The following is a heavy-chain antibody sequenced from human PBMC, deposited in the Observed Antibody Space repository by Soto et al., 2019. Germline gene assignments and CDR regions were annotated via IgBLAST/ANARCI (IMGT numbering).Heavy chain of an antibody. CDR1: GDSISSDGYY. J-gene: IGHJ3*02. D-gene: IGHD2-21*02. Sequence: SETLSLTCTVSGDSISSDGYYWSWMRQHPGKGLEWIGYIYYSGSTNYNPSLKSRVTMSVDTSKNPFSLKLSSVTAADTAVYYCASHCGGDCYSNAFDIWGQGTMVTVSS. CDR3: ASHCGGDCYSNAFDI. CDR2: IYYSGST. V-gene: IGHV4-61*08.